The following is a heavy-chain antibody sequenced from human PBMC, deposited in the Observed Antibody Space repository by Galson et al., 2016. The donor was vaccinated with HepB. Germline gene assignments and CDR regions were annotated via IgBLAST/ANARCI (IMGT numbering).Heavy chain of an antibody. V-gene: IGHV1-46*01. CDR1: GYPFTSYY. Sequence: SVKVSCKASGYPFTSYYIHWVRQAPGQGLEWMGMINPGGGGTTYAQQFQGRVTLARDTSTTTIYMELSSLKASDTAIYYCVRQNRDKWDAFDIWGQGTMVTVSS. D-gene: IGHD1-14*01. J-gene: IGHJ3*02. CDR2: INPGGGGT. CDR3: VRQNRDKWDAFDI.